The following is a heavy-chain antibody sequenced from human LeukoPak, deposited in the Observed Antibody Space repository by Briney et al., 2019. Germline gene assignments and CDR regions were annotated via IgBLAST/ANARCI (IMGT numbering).Heavy chain of an antibody. D-gene: IGHD3-10*01. Sequence: PGGSLRLSCAASGFTVSSNYMSWVRQAPGKGLEWVSVIYSGGSTYYADSVKGRFTISRDNSKNTLYLQMNSLRAEDTAVYYCARIFRPYEFGEGGSFDYWGQGTLVTVPS. J-gene: IGHJ4*02. V-gene: IGHV3-66*02. CDR1: GFTVSSNY. CDR2: IYSGGST. CDR3: ARIFRPYEFGEGGSFDY.